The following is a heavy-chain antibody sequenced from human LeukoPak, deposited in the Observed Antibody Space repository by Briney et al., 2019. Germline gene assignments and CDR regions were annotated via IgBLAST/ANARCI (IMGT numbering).Heavy chain of an antibody. Sequence: PSETLSLTCTVSGYSISSADYWGWIRQPPGKGLEWIGSMYHGGGTHYSPSVKSRVTISIDTSKNQFSLNLRSVTAADKAVYYCGRVSVTGYGGITNWGQGTLVTVSS. CDR3: GRVSVTGYGGITN. D-gene: IGHD3-16*01. CDR2: MYHGGGT. J-gene: IGHJ4*02. V-gene: IGHV4-38-2*02. CDR1: GYSISSADY.